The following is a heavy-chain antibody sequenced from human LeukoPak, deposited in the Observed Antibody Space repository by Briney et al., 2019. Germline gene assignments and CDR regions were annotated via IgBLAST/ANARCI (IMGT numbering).Heavy chain of an antibody. V-gene: IGHV3-33*06. CDR3: AKDLESGSYYVNAFDI. CDR1: GFTFSSYG. J-gene: IGHJ3*02. D-gene: IGHD1-26*01. CDR2: IWYDGSNK. Sequence: GRSLRLSCAASGFTFSSYGMHWVRQAPGKGLEWVAVIWYDGSNKYYADSVKGRFTISRDNSKNTLYLQMNSLRAEDTAVYYCAKDLESGSYYVNAFDIWGQGTMVTVS.